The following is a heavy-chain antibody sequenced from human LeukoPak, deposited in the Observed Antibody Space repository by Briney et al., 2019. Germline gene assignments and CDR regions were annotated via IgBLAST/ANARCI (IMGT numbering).Heavy chain of an antibody. CDR2: IHYSGTT. D-gene: IGHD1-26*01. Sequence: SETLSLTCTVSGGSISSYYWSWLRQPPDKGLEWIGYIHYSGTTKYNPSLKSRVTISIDTSKNQFSMKLRSVTAADTAVYYCAPGSTGGSRGSWFDPWGQGTLVTVSS. V-gene: IGHV4-59*08. CDR1: GGSISSYY. CDR3: APGSTGGSRGSWFDP. J-gene: IGHJ5*02.